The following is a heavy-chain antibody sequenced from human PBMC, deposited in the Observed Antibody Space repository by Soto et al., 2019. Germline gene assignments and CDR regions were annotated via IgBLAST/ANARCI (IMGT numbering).Heavy chain of an antibody. CDR2: ISGSGGST. Sequence: GGPPRLSWGASGGTFCGYGMSWVRQAPGKGLEWVSAISGSGGSTYYADSVKGRFTISRDNSKNTLYLQMNSLRAEDTAVYYCAYSSTPFDYWGQGTLVTVSS. CDR3: AYSSTPFDY. D-gene: IGHD6-13*01. V-gene: IGHV3-23*01. CDR1: GGTFCGYG. J-gene: IGHJ4*02.